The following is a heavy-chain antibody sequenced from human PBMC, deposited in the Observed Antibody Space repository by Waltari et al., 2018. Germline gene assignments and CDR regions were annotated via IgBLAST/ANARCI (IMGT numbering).Heavy chain of an antibody. D-gene: IGHD2-15*01. CDR1: GYTFNNYS. CDR3: ARGYAHCNDGGCFSNWLDP. V-gene: IGHV1-69*13. CDR2: IIPMFGKE. J-gene: IGHJ5*02. Sequence: QVHLVQSGAEMKKPGSSVKVSCTASGYTFNNYSLPWVRQAPGQGLEWMGGIIPMFGKEKYAQKFQGRLTIAADESTSTAYMELRSLTSEDTATYYCARGYAHCNDGGCFSNWLDPWGQGTLVTVSS.